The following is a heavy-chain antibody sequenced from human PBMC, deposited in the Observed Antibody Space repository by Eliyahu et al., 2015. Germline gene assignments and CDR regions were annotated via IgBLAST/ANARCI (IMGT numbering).Heavy chain of an antibody. D-gene: IGHD6-19*01. Sequence: QVQLVQSGAEVKKPGSSVKVSCKASGDTFSSYAFSWVRQAPGQGPELVGRGIPLIGIGNYAQKFQGRVTITADKSTNTAFMELSSLKSDDTAVYFCARGVKQWPNLPLEYWGQGTLVTVSS. J-gene: IGHJ4*02. V-gene: IGHV1-69*04. CDR2: GIPLIGIG. CDR1: GDTFSSYA. CDR3: ARGVKQWPNLPLEY.